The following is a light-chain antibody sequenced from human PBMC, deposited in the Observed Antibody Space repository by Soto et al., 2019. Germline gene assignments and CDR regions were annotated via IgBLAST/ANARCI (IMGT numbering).Light chain of an antibody. Sequence: QSALTQPASVSGSPGQSVTISCTGTSSDIGAFNYVSWYQHHPGKAPKLMIYGVANRPSGVSNRFSGSKSGNTASLTISGLQAEDEASYYCSSYTRSSTPYVYGTGTKVTVL. CDR2: GVA. CDR3: SSYTRSSTPYV. J-gene: IGLJ1*01. CDR1: SSDIGAFNY. V-gene: IGLV2-14*01.